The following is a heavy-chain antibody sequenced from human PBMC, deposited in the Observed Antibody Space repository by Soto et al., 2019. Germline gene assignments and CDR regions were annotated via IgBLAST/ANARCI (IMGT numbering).Heavy chain of an antibody. J-gene: IGHJ4*02. Sequence: PSETLSLTCXVAGGSISSSSYYWGWIRQPPGKGLEWIGSIYYSGSTYYNPSLKSRVTISVDTSKNQFSLKLSSVTAADTAVYYCAGIYSGYDSYFVDYWGQGTLVTVSS. CDR1: GGSISSSSYY. CDR2: IYYSGST. CDR3: AGIYSGYDSYFVDY. V-gene: IGHV4-39*01. D-gene: IGHD5-12*01.